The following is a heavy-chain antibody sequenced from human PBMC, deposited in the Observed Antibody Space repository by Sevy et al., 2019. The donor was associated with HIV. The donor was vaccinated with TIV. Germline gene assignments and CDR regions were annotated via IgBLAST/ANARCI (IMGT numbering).Heavy chain of an antibody. D-gene: IGHD2-8*01. J-gene: IGHJ4*02. CDR3: AREGCSRPHDY. V-gene: IGHV3-21*04. Sequence: GGFLRLSCAASGFAFYEYSMSWIRQAPGKGLEWVATLSFGCGKINYADSVKGRFTISRDNSKNSFYLQMDNLRVECTALYYCAREGCSRPHDYWGQGTRVTVSS. CDR2: LSFGCGKI. CDR1: GFAFYEYS.